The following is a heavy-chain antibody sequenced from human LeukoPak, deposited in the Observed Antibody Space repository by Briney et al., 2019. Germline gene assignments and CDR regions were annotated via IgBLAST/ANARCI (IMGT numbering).Heavy chain of an antibody. CDR2: IIPTLGIA. J-gene: IGHJ6*02. Sequence: SVKVSCKASGGTFSSYAISWVRQAPGQGLEWMGRIIPTLGIANYAQKFQGRVTITADKSTSTAYMELSSLRSEDTAVYYCARRGDPTAGYYYYYGMDVWGQGTTVTVSS. V-gene: IGHV1-69*04. CDR1: GGTFSSYA. CDR3: ARRGDPTAGYYYYYGMDV. D-gene: IGHD4-17*01.